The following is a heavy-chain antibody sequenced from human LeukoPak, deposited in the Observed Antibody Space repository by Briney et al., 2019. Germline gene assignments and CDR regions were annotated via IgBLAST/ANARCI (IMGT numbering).Heavy chain of an antibody. J-gene: IGHJ4*02. CDR1: GYTLTELS. CDR3: ATDRGDIVVVPAALHY. V-gene: IGHV1-24*01. Sequence: ASVKVSCKVSGYTLTELSMHWVRQAPGKGLAWMGGFDPEDGETIYAQKFQGRVTMTEDTSTDTAYMELSSLRSEDTAVYYCATDRGDIVVVPAALHYWGQGTLVTVSS. D-gene: IGHD2-2*01. CDR2: FDPEDGET.